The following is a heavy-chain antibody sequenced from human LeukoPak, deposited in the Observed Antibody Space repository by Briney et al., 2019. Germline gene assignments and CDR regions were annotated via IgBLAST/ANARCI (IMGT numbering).Heavy chain of an antibody. CDR3: ARDPYSGNYGNYYYYYMDV. CDR2: ISSSSSYI. Sequence: GGSLRLSCAASGFTFSSYSMNWVRQAPGKGLEWVSSISSSSSYIYYADSVKGRFTISRDNAKNSLYLQMNSLGPEDTAVYYCARDPYSGNYGNYYYYYMDVWGKGTTVTISS. D-gene: IGHD1-26*01. CDR1: GFTFSSYS. V-gene: IGHV3-21*01. J-gene: IGHJ6*03.